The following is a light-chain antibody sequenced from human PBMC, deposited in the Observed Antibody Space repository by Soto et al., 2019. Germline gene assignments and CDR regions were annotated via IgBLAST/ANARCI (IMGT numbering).Light chain of an antibody. CDR2: RSD. CDR3: SARDDSLRGVV. J-gene: IGLJ2*01. CDR1: SSNIGSNH. V-gene: IGLV1-47*01. Sequence: QSVLTQPPSTSGTPGQRVTISCSGSSSNIGSNHVYWYQQFPGMAPKLLMYRSDQRPTGVPDRFSGSKSGTSASLAISGLRSADESDYCCSARDDSLRGVVFGGGTKLTVL.